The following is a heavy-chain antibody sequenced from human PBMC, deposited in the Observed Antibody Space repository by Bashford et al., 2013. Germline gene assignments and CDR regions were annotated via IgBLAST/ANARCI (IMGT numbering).Heavy chain of an antibody. J-gene: IGHJ2*01. Sequence: ASVKVSCKASGYTFSDYGVSWMRQAPGQGLEWMGWISVSNGKANYAQKLQDRVTLTTDTSTATAYMELKSLTSDDTALYYCAKDYCAGDCASFFDLWGLAPWSPSPQ. CDR1: GYTFSDYG. CDR2: ISVSNGKA. D-gene: IGHD2-21*02. V-gene: IGHV1-18*01. CDR3: AKDYCAGDCASFFDL.